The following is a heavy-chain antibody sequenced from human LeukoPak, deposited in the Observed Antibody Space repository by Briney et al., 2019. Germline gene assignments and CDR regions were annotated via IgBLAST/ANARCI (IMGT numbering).Heavy chain of an antibody. CDR2: IYYSGST. J-gene: IGHJ2*01. Sequence: SETLSLTCTVSGGSISSGDYYWSWIRQPPGKGLEWIGYIYYSGSTYYNPSLKSRVTISVDTSKNQFSLKLSSVTAADTAVYYCARALDGLNWYFDLWGRGTLVTVSS. CDR3: ARALDGLNWYFDL. D-gene: IGHD4/OR15-4a*01. V-gene: IGHV4-30-4*01. CDR1: GGSISSGDYY.